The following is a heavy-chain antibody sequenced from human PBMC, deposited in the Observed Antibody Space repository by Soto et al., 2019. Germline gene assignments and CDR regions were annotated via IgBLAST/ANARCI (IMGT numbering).Heavy chain of an antibody. J-gene: IGHJ4*02. D-gene: IGHD1-26*01. V-gene: IGHV3-30*18. CDR2: ISYDGSNK. CDR3: VKPENSGY. Sequence: QVQLVESGGGVVQPGRSLRLSCAASGFTFSSYGMHWVRQAPGKGLEWVAVISYDGSNKYYADSVKGRFTISRDNSKKTLYLQMNSLRAEDTSVYYCVKPENSGYWGQGTLVTVSS. CDR1: GFTFSSYG.